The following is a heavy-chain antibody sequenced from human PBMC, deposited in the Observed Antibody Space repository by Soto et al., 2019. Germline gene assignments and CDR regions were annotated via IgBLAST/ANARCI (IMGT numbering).Heavy chain of an antibody. CDR3: AKDLKVAEAGYFFDH. CDR2: IANDGGDK. CDR1: VFTFSNYG. D-gene: IGHD6-13*01. J-gene: IGHJ4*02. Sequence: GGFLRLSCAVSVFTFSNYGMPLVRQAPGKGLDWVSVIANDGGDKKYANSVKGRFTISRENAKNTMYLQMNSLRAEDTAVYYCAKDLKVAEAGYFFDHWGQGTMVTVSS. V-gene: IGHV3-30*18.